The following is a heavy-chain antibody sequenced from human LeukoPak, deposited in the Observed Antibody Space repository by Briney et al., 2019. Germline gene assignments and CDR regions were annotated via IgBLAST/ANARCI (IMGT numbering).Heavy chain of an antibody. D-gene: IGHD5-18*01. CDR3: ARLGYSYGYDY. J-gene: IGHJ4*02. Sequence: SETLSLTCTVSGGSISSSSYYWSWIRQPPGKGLEWIGEINHSGSTNYNPSLKSRVTISVDTSKNQFSLKLSSVTAADTAVYYCARLGYSYGYDYWGQGTLVTVSS. V-gene: IGHV4-39*07. CDR1: GGSISSSSYY. CDR2: INHSGST.